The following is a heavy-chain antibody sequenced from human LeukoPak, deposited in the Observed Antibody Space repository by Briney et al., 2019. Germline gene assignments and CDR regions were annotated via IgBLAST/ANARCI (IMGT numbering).Heavy chain of an antibody. J-gene: IGHJ4*02. CDR1: GFTVSSNY. CDR3: AKDSNYCSGGSCHFFDY. D-gene: IGHD2-15*01. Sequence: PGGSLRLSCAASGFTVSSNYMSWVRQAPGKGLEWVSALSGTGGSTYYTDSVKGRFIISRDNSKNTLYLQMNSLRAEDTAVYYCAKDSNYCSGGSCHFFDYWGQGTLVTVSS. CDR2: LSGTGGST. V-gene: IGHV3-23*01.